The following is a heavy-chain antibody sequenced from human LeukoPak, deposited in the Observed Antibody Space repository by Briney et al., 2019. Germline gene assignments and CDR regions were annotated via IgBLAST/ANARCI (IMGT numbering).Heavy chain of an antibody. Sequence: GGSLRLSCAAPGFTFSIYWMSWVRQAPGKGLEWVATIKGDGSERYYVDSVKGRFTVSRDNAKNSMYLQMNSLRAEDTAVYYCARGGTYTVDYWGQGTLVTVSS. CDR2: IKGDGSER. J-gene: IGHJ4*02. CDR3: ARGGTYTVDY. V-gene: IGHV3-7*01. CDR1: GFTFSIYW.